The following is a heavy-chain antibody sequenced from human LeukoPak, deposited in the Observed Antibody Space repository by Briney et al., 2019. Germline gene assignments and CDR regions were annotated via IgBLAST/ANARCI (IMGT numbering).Heavy chain of an antibody. CDR2: INPNSGGT. CDR1: VYTFTRYY. V-gene: IGHV1-2*02. D-gene: IGHD5-12*01. Sequence: ASVKVSCKASVYTFTRYYMHWVRQAPGQGLEWMGWINPNSGGTNYAQKFQGRVTMTRDTSISTAYMELSRLRSDDTAVDYCARENSGYEDAFDIWGQGTMVTVSS. J-gene: IGHJ3*02. CDR3: ARENSGYEDAFDI.